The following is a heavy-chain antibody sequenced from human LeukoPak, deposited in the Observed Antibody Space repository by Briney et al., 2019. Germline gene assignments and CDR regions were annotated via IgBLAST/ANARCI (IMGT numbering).Heavy chain of an antibody. V-gene: IGHV3-30-3*01. Sequence: GGSLRLSCAASGFTFSSYAMHWVRQAPGKGLEWVAVISYDGSNKYYADSVKGRFTISRDNSKNMLYLQMNSLRAEDTAVYYCAVGPGALVMSLDYWGQGTLVTVSS. CDR3: AVGPGALVMSLDY. J-gene: IGHJ4*02. CDR2: ISYDGSNK. CDR1: GFTFSSYA. D-gene: IGHD3-16*02.